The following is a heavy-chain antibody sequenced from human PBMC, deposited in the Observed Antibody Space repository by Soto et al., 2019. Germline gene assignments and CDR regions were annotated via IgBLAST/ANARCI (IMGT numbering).Heavy chain of an antibody. D-gene: IGHD3-22*01. CDR1: GGSISSSNW. CDR3: ARTPDSYDSSGYYYYYGMDV. J-gene: IGHJ6*02. V-gene: IGHV4-4*02. Sequence: SETLSLTCAVSGGSISSSNWWSWVRQPPGKGLEWIGEIYHSGSTNYNPSLKSRVTISVDKSKNQFSLKLSSVTAADTAVCYCARTPDSYDSSGYYYYYGMDVWGQGTTVTVSS. CDR2: IYHSGST.